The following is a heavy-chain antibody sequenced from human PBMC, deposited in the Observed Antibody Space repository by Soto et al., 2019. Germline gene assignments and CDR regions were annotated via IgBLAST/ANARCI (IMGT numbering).Heavy chain of an antibody. D-gene: IGHD3-16*01. V-gene: IGHV1-18*01. Sequence: QVQLVQSGAEVKKPGASVKVSCKTSGYTFTNFGLSWVRQAPGQGLEGMGWISAYNGNTNYAQNFRGRVTMTTDTAPSTAYMELRRLRPDDTAVYYCARGGTPIDYCGQGTLVTVSP. J-gene: IGHJ4*02. CDR1: GYTFTNFG. CDR3: ARGGTPIDY. CDR2: ISAYNGNT.